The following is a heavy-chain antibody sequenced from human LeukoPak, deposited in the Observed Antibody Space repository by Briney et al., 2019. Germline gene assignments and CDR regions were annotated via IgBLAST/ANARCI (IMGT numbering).Heavy chain of an antibody. J-gene: IGHJ4*02. Sequence: PSETLSLTCTVSGGSISSSSYYWGWIRQPPGKGLEWIGEINHSGSTNYNPSLKSRVTISVDTSKNQFSLKLSSVTAADTAVYYCARGIGYYDSSGYSDYWGQGTLVTVSS. D-gene: IGHD3-22*01. CDR2: INHSGST. CDR3: ARGIGYYDSSGYSDY. CDR1: GGSISSSSYY. V-gene: IGHV4-39*07.